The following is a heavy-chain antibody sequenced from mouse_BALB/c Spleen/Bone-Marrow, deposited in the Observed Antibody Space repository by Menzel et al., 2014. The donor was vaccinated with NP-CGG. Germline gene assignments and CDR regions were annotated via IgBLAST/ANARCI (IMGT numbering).Heavy chain of an antibody. V-gene: IGHV1S137*01. CDR1: GYTFTDYP. Sequence: MQLQHSGPALVRPGVSVKISCKGSGYTFTDYPMHWVKQSHAKSLEWIGVISIYSGNTNYNQNFKGKAKMTVDKSSSTVYMELARLTSEDSTIYHCARGFLGYFDYWGQGTTLTVSS. CDR3: ARGFLGYFDY. J-gene: IGHJ2*01. CDR2: ISIYSGNT.